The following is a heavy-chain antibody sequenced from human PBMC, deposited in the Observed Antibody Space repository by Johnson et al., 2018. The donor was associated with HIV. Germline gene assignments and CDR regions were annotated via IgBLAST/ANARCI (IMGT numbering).Heavy chain of an antibody. V-gene: IGHV3-66*01. J-gene: IGHJ3*02. CDR1: GFIVSSKY. CDR2: IYSGGTT. Sequence: VQLVESGGALVQPGGSLRLSCAASGFIVSSKYMSWVRQAPGRGLEWVSLIYSGGTTYYTDSVKGRFTISRDNSKSTLYLQMNSLRAEDTAVYYCARDPFPRFYAFDIWGQGTMVTVSS. CDR3: ARDPFPRFYAFDI.